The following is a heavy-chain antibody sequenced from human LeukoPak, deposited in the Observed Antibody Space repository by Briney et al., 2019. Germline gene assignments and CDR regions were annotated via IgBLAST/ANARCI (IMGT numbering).Heavy chain of an antibody. CDR3: ARDPTVITSSRITVFGVAKGPHNLFDP. Sequence: ASVKVSCKASGYTFTSYYMHWVRQAPGQGLGWMGMINTSGGSTTYAPKFQGRVTMTSDTSTRTVYMELSSLRSEDTAMYYCARDPTVITSSRITVFGVAKGPHNLFDPWGQGTLVTVSS. CDR1: GYTFTSYY. CDR2: INTSGGST. D-gene: IGHD3-3*01. J-gene: IGHJ5*02. V-gene: IGHV1-46*01.